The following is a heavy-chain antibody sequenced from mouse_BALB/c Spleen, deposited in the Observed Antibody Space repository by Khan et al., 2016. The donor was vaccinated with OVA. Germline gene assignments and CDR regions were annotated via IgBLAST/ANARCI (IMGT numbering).Heavy chain of an antibody. J-gene: IGHJ2*01. CDR1: GYSITSGYA. D-gene: IGHD1-1*01. CDR3: ARGNYYGYYFDY. CDR2: ISYSGVT. V-gene: IGHV3-2*02. Sequence: EVKLLESGLGLVKPSQSLSLTCTVTGYSITSGYAWNWIRQFPGNKLEWMGYISYSGVTSYTPSLKSRISITRDTSKNQFFLQLNSVTTEDTATYYCARGNYYGYYFDYWGQGTTLTVSS.